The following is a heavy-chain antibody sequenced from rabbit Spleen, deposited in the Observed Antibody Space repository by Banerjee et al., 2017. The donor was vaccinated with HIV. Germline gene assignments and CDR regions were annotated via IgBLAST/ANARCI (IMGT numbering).Heavy chain of an antibody. CDR2: IYNGDGST. Sequence: QSLEESGGDLVKPGASLTLTCTASGFSFSSNDYMCWVRQAPGKGLEWIGCIYNGDGSTYYASWAKGRFTITRSTSLDTVPLQLNSLTAADTATYFCARDPSNGDASDGWTIDLWGPGTLVTVS. CDR3: ARDPSNGDASDGWTIDL. D-gene: IGHD6-1*01. J-gene: IGHJ4*01. CDR1: GFSFSSNDY. V-gene: IGHV1S40*01.